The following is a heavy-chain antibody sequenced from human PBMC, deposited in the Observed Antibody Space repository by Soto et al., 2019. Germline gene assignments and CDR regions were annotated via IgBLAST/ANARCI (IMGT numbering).Heavy chain of an antibody. J-gene: IGHJ4*02. CDR1: GFTFSSYV. CDR2: ISGSGGTT. V-gene: IGHV3-23*01. CDR3: AARIGSGRHFDY. Sequence: EVQLLESGGGLVQPGGSLRLSCAVSGFTFSSYVMSWVRQTPGKGLEWVSVISGSGGTTYYADSVKGRFTISRDNSKNTLYLQMNRLRAEDTAVYYCAARIGSGRHFDYWGQGTLVTVSS. D-gene: IGHD3-10*01.